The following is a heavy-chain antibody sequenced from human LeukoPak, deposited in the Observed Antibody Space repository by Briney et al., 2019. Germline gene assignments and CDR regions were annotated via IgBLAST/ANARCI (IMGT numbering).Heavy chain of an antibody. CDR1: GFTFRNAC. D-gene: IGHD2-21*02. J-gene: IGHJ4*02. V-gene: IGHV3-15*01. Sequence: PGGSLRLSCAASGFTFRNACMSGVRQAPGKGLEGVGRIKSKTDGRTTDYAATVKGRFNISRDDSKNTLSLQMNSLTTEDTAVYYCTTDRSIVVVTYTDYWGQGTLVTVSS. CDR3: TTDRSIVVVTYTDY. CDR2: IKSKTDGRTT.